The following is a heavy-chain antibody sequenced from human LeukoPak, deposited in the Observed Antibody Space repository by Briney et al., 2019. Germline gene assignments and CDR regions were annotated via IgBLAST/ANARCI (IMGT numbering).Heavy chain of an antibody. J-gene: IGHJ5*02. Sequence: SETLSLTCTVSGGSISSSSYYWGWIRQPPGKGLEWIGSIYYSGSTYYNPSLKSRVTISVDTSKNQFSLKLSSVTAADTAVYYCARQEVAAAWFDPWGQGTQVTVSS. D-gene: IGHD6-13*01. V-gene: IGHV4-39*01. CDR1: GGSISSSSYY. CDR2: IYYSGST. CDR3: ARQEVAAAWFDP.